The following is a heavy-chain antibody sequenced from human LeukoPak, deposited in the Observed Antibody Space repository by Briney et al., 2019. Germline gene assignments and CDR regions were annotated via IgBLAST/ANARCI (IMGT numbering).Heavy chain of an antibody. CDR1: GGSISSGGYY. CDR3: ARVLPYYYDSSGSHDY. V-gene: IGHV4-31*03. CDR2: IYYSGST. D-gene: IGHD3-22*01. Sequence: PSETLSLTCTVSGGSISSGGYYWSWIRQHPGKGLEWIGYIYYSGSTYYNPSLKSRVTISVDTSKNQFSLKLSSVTAADTAVYYYARVLPYYYDSSGSHDYWGQGTLVTVSS. J-gene: IGHJ4*02.